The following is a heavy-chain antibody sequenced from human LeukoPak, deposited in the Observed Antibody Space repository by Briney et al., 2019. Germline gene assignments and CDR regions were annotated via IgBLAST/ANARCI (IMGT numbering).Heavy chain of an antibody. V-gene: IGHV3-7*03. Sequence: GGSLRLSCTASGFSFGSYWMHWVRQAPGKGLEWVANIKRDGSEKYYVDSVKGRFTISRDNAKNSLDLQMNSLRVEDTAVYYCARLGPASSGWPESFDYWGQGTLVTVSS. CDR3: ARLGPASSGWPESFDY. CDR1: GFSFGSYW. CDR2: IKRDGSEK. D-gene: IGHD6-19*01. J-gene: IGHJ4*02.